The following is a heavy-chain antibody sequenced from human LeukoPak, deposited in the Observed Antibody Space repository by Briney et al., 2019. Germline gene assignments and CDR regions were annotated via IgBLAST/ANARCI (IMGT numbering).Heavy chain of an antibody. J-gene: IGHJ5*02. Sequence: ASVKVSCKASGYTFAGYYIHWVRQAAGQGLEWMGWINPNSGGTNYAQKFQDRVTLTSDTSISTAYMELSSLRSDDTATFYCARGLSITTPFMGKSNWFAPWGQGTPVTVSS. CDR3: ARGLSITTPFMGKSNWFAP. V-gene: IGHV1-2*02. D-gene: IGHD3-10*01. CDR1: GYTFAGYY. CDR2: INPNSGGT.